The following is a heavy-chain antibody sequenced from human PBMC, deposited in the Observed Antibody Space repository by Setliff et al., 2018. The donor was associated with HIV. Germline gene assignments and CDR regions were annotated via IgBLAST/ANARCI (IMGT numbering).Heavy chain of an antibody. V-gene: IGHV4-34*01. Sequence: SETLSLTCAVYGGSFSGYYWSWIRQPPGKGLEWIGEINHSGSTNYNPSLKSRVTISVDTSKNQFSLKLSSVTAADTAVYYCARGRPSNYYYDSSGWGWGLGYFDYWGQGTLVTVS. J-gene: IGHJ4*02. CDR3: ARGRPSNYYYDSSGWGWGLGYFDY. CDR2: INHSGST. CDR1: GGSFSGYY. D-gene: IGHD3-22*01.